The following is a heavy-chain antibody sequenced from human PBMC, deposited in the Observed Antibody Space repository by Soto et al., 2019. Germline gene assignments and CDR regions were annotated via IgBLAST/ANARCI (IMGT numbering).Heavy chain of an antibody. D-gene: IGHD4-4*01. CDR2: IGGSGGNR. CDR1: GFTFNAYA. Sequence: EVQLLESGGGLVLPGGSRRLSCAASGFTFNAYAMTWVRQAPGKGLEWVSAIGGSGGNRYYAASVKGRFTISRDNSKDALDLQMNSLRVEDTAVYYCARVASDYINSVDHWGQGILVTVSS. CDR3: ARVASDYINSVDH. J-gene: IGHJ4*02. V-gene: IGHV3-23*01.